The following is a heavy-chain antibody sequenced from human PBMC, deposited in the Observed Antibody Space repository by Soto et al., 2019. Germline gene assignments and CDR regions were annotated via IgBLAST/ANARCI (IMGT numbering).Heavy chain of an antibody. CDR1: GYTFTSYA. J-gene: IGHJ5*02. CDR3: ARDKFRIGGWFDP. Sequence: QVQLVQSGAEEKKPGASVKVSCKASGYTFTSYAMHWVRQAPGQRLEWMGWINAGNGNTKYLQKFQGRVTITRDTSASTAYMELSSLRSEDTAVYYCARDKFRIGGWFDPWGQGTLVTVSS. CDR2: INAGNGNT. D-gene: IGHD3-16*01. V-gene: IGHV1-3*05.